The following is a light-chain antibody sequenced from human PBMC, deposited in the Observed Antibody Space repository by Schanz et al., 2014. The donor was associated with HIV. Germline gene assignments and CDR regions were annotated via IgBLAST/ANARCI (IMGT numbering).Light chain of an antibody. V-gene: IGKV3-20*01. CDR2: GTS. J-gene: IGKJ4*02. CDR3: HHYGDSRGT. CDR1: QTIGSSY. Sequence: EIVLTQSPGTLSLSPGERATLSCRASQTIGSSYLAWYQQRPGQAPRLLLYGTSSRAAGIPDRFSGTGSGTDFTLTISSLEPEDFAVYYCHHYGDSRGTFGGGTEVDI.